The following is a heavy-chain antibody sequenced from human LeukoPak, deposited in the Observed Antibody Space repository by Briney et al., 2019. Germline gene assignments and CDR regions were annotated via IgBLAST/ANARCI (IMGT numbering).Heavy chain of an antibody. CDR1: GFIFSDFS. V-gene: IGHV3-7*01. CDR2: MDEYGSEI. D-gene: IGHD2-21*01. CDR3: ARPRGCGTSRCNNFDY. J-gene: IGHJ4*02. Sequence: GGSLRLSCAVSGFIFSDFSMSWVRQAPGKGLEWVAKMDEYGSEIFYVDSVKGRFTISRDNAKNSLFLQLSRLRADDTAVYYCARPRGCGTSRCNNFDYWGQGTLVTVSS.